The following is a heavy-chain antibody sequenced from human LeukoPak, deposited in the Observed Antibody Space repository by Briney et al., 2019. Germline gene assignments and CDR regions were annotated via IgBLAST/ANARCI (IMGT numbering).Heavy chain of an antibody. CDR1: GYXFTDYY. Sequence: ASVKVSCRASGYXFTDYYMHWVRQAPGHGLEWMGWINPVSGGTYYAQNFQGRLSMTRDMSITTASMELNRLRSDDTALYYCASLGVTTVSFYGMDVWGQGTTVTVSS. V-gene: IGHV1-2*02. CDR2: INPVSGGT. CDR3: ASLGVTTVSFYGMDV. D-gene: IGHD1-26*01. J-gene: IGHJ6*02.